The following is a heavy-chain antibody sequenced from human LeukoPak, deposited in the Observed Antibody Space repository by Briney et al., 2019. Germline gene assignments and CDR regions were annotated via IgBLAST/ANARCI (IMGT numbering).Heavy chain of an antibody. V-gene: IGHV4-39*07. J-gene: IGHJ4*02. Sequence: PSETLSLTCTVSGDSISSSNYYWGWIRQPPGKGLEWIGNIYYTGSTFYNPSLKSRVTISVDTSKNQFSLKPNSVTAADTAVYYCARVRAAAVPYYFDYWGRGTLVTVSS. CDR1: GDSISSSNYY. CDR2: IYYTGST. D-gene: IGHD6-13*01. CDR3: ARVRAAAVPYYFDY.